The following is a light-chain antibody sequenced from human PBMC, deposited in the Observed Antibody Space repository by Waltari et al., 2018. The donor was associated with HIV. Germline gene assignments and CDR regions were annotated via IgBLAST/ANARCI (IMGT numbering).Light chain of an antibody. CDR1: QGIGNF. CDR2: DAS. J-gene: IGKJ2*03. Sequence: IQMTQSPSSLSASVGDRVTITCQASQGIGNFLNWFLQKPGKAPKLLISDASNLRSGVPSRFSGTGSGTHFTLTISGLQPEDVATYYCQQYDNPNYSFGQGTKLEI. CDR3: QQYDNPNYS. V-gene: IGKV1-33*01.